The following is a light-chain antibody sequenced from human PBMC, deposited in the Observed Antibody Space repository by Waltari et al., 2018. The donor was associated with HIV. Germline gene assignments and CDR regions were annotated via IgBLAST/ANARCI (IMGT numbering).Light chain of an antibody. CDR2: LGS. J-gene: IGKJ3*01. CDR1: QSLLHSNGDNY. CDR3: MQARQSTFT. Sequence: DVVMTQSPISLSVSPGESASISCRSSQSLLHSNGDNYLDWSFQKPVQSPQLLIYLGSIRAPGVPDRFSSAGSGTDFTLRISRVEPEDVGVYYCMQARQSTFTFGPGTKIEI. V-gene: IGKV2-28*01.